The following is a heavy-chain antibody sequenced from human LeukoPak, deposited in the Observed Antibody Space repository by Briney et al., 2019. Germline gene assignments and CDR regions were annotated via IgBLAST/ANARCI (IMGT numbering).Heavy chain of an antibody. Sequence: KPSETLSLTCAVYGGSFSCYYWSWIRQPPGKGLEWIGEINHSGSTNYNPSLKSRVTISVDTSKNQFSLKLSSVTAADTAVYYCGRNDGYIEFGWGQGTLVTVSS. J-gene: IGHJ4*02. CDR3: GRNDGYIEFG. D-gene: IGHD5-24*01. V-gene: IGHV4-34*01. CDR1: GGSFSCYY. CDR2: INHSGST.